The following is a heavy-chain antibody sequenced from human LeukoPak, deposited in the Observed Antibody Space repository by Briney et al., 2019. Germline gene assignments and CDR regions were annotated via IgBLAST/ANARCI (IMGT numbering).Heavy chain of an antibody. CDR3: ARHLSGSHYFDY. J-gene: IGHJ4*02. Sequence: SETLSLTCTVSGYSISSGYYWGWIRQPPGKGLEWIGESIHSGGTNYNPSLKSRVTISVDTSKNQFSLKLSSVTAADTAVHYCARHLSGSHYFDYWGQGTLVTVSS. CDR1: GYSISSGYY. V-gene: IGHV4-38-2*02. CDR2: SIHSGGT. D-gene: IGHD1-26*01.